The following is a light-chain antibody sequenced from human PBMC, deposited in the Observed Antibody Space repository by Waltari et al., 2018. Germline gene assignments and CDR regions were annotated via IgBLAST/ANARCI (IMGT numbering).Light chain of an antibody. V-gene: IGLV2-23*02. CDR1: RSNDGSYSL. J-gene: IGLJ2*01. Sequence: QSALTQPASVSGSPGHSITISCTVARSNDGSYSLVSCYQQHPGKAPKLMLSEVIKRPSGVSNRFSGSKSGNTASLTISGLQAEDEADYYCCSYAGSRSVVFGGGTKLTVL. CDR3: CSYAGSRSVV. CDR2: EVI.